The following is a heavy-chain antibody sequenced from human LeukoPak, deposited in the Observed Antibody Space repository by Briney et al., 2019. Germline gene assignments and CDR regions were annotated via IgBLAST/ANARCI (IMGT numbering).Heavy chain of an antibody. J-gene: IGHJ4*02. CDR1: GDSISSYS. CDR2: VYYSGST. CDR3: ARDKYYDSSGYAVFDY. V-gene: IGHV4-59*12. D-gene: IGHD3-22*01. Sequence: SETLSLTCTVSGDSISSYSWSWVRQPPGRGLEWIGYVYYSGSTTYNPSLKSRVTMSVDTSKNQFSLKLSSVTAADTAVYYCARDKYYDSSGYAVFDYRGQGTLVTVSS.